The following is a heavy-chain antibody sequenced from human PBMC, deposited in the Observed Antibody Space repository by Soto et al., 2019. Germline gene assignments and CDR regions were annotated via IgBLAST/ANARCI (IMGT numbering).Heavy chain of an antibody. CDR3: ASEPGGYSGY. J-gene: IGHJ4*02. CDR2: LHYSGSP. CDR1: GGPISSGGYY. Sequence: QVQLQESGPRLVKPSQTLSLTCTVSGGPISSGGYYWSWIRQHPEKGLEWIGYLHYSGSPFYTPSLKSRLTISVETSQSRSSLRLSPVTAADTAVYFCASEPGGYSGYLGQGTLVSVSS. V-gene: IGHV4-31*03. D-gene: IGHD2-21*02.